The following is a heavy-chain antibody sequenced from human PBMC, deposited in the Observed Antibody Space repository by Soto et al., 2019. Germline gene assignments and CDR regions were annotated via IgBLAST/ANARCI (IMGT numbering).Heavy chain of an antibody. CDR1: GYTFTSYG. J-gene: IGHJ4*02. CDR3: ARSSGWREIVY. CDR2: ISAYDGNA. D-gene: IGHD6-19*01. V-gene: IGHV1-18*01. Sequence: GASVKVSCKASGYTFTSYGISWVRQAPGQGLEWMGWISAYDGNADYAQKLQGRATMTTDTSTSTAYMELRSLRSDDTAVYYCARSSGWREIVYWGQGTLVTVSS.